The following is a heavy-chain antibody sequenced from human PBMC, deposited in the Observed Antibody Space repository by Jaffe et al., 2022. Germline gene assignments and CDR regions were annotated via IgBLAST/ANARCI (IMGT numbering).Heavy chain of an antibody. CDR2: IRYDGSNK. CDR3: AKDPSSGWSKPQNAFDY. J-gene: IGHJ4*02. Sequence: QVQLVESGGGVVQPGGSLRLSCAASGFTFSSYGMHWVRQAPGKGLEWVAFIRYDGSNKYYADSVKGRFTISRDNSKNTLYLQMNSLRAEDTAVYYCAKDPSSGWSKPQNAFDYWGQGTLVTVSS. CDR1: GFTFSSYG. V-gene: IGHV3-30*02. D-gene: IGHD6-19*01.